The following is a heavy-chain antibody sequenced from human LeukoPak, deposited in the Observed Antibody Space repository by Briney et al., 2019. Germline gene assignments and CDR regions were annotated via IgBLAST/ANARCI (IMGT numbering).Heavy chain of an antibody. V-gene: IGHV6-1*01. J-gene: IGHJ4*02. CDR2: TYYRSKWYN. D-gene: IGHD6-19*01. Sequence: SQTLSVTYAISGDSVSSNNGAWNWIRQSPSRGLECLGRTYYRSKWYNDYAESMKGRITINPDTSKNQFSLQLNSVTPEDTAMYYCARDLGNSGWYTFDYWGQGTLVTVSS. CDR3: ARDLGNSGWYTFDY. CDR1: GDSVSSNNGA.